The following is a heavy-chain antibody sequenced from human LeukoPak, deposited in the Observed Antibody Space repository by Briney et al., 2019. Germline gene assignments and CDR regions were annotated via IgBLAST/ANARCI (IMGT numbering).Heavy chain of an antibody. CDR3: AKDGLYYDGSAHAYYFDY. CDR2: ITGSGDYT. V-gene: IGHV3-23*01. Sequence: GGSLRLSCAASGFTFSGYAMTWVRQAQGKGLEWVSSITGSGDYTYYIDSVKGRFTISRDNSKNILYLQMNSLRGEDTAIYYCAKDGLYYDGSAHAYYFDYWGQGTLVAVSS. CDR1: GFTFSGYA. J-gene: IGHJ4*02. D-gene: IGHD3-22*01.